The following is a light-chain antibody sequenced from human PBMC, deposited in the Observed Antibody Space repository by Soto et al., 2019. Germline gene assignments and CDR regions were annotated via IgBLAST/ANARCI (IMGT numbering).Light chain of an antibody. CDR1: QSVSSN. V-gene: IGKV3-15*01. J-gene: IGKJ2*01. Sequence: EIVMTQSPATLSVSPGERTTLSCRASQSVSSNLAWYQQKPGQAPRPLIYGASTRATGIPARFSGSGSGTELTLTIFSLQSEDFAVYYCQQYNSWPPYTFGQGT. CDR2: GAS. CDR3: QQYNSWPPYT.